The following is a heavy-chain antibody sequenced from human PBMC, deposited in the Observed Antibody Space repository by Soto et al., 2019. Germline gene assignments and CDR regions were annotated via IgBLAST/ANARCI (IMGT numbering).Heavy chain of an antibody. CDR3: ARVHYYDNVNGMDV. Sequence: SETLSLTGAVYGGSCSGYYWSWIRQPPGKGLEWIGEINHSGSTNYNPSLKSRVTISVDTSKNQFSLKLSSVTAADTAVYYCARVHYYDNVNGMDVWGQGTTVTVSS. D-gene: IGHD3-22*01. CDR2: INHSGST. CDR1: GGSCSGYY. J-gene: IGHJ6*02. V-gene: IGHV4-34*01.